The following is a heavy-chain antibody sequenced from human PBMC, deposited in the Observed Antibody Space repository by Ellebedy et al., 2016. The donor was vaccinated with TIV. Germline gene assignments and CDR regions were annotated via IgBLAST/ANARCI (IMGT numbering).Heavy chain of an antibody. CDR3: ARTVVTPGAFDY. D-gene: IGHD4-23*01. V-gene: IGHV4-39*01. CDR2: IYYSGST. Sequence: SETLSLTXTVSGGSISSSSYYWGWIRQPPGKGLEWIGSIYYSGSTYYNPSLKSRVTISVDTSKNQFSLKLSSVTAADTAVYYCARTVVTPGAFDYWGQGTLVTVSS. CDR1: GGSISSSSYY. J-gene: IGHJ4*02.